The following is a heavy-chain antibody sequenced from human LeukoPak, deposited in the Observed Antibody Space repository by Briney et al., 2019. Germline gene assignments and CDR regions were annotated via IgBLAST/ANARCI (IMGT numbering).Heavy chain of an antibody. CDR3: AKDHSADGWPTFEY. V-gene: IGHV3-23*01. J-gene: IGHJ4*02. Sequence: GGSLRLSCAVSGSGVHTFAMNWVRQAPGKGLEWLASITKYDGRLYYADSVRGRFTISRDTSQNELYLQMNSLRVDDSAIYYCAKDHSADGWPTFEYWGRGTLVTVSS. CDR1: GSGVHTFA. D-gene: IGHD5-24*01. CDR2: ITKYDGRL.